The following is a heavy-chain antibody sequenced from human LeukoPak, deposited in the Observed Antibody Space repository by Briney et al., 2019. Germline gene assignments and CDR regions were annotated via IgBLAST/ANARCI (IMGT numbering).Heavy chain of an antibody. CDR1: GFTLSIYW. J-gene: IGHJ4*02. Sequence: GGSLRLSCAASGFTLSIYWMHWVRQAPGKGLVWVSRINSDGSSTSYADSVKGRFTISRDNAKNTLYLQMNSLRAEDTAVYYCARAPRYDYGDYADDGFDYWGQGTLVTVSS. V-gene: IGHV3-74*01. CDR3: ARAPRYDYGDYADDGFDY. CDR2: INSDGSST. D-gene: IGHD4-17*01.